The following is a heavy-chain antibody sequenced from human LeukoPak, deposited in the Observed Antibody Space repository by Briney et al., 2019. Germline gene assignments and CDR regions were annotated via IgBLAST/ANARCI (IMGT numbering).Heavy chain of an antibody. D-gene: IGHD3-22*01. Sequence: ASVKVSCKVSGYTLTELSMHWVRQAPGKGLEWMGGFDPEDGETIYAQKFQGRVTMTEDTSTDTAYMELSSLRSEDTAVYYCARTPYYYDSSGYYGNWGQGTLVTVSS. V-gene: IGHV1-24*01. CDR1: GYTLTELS. CDR3: ARTPYYYDSSGYYGN. CDR2: FDPEDGET. J-gene: IGHJ4*02.